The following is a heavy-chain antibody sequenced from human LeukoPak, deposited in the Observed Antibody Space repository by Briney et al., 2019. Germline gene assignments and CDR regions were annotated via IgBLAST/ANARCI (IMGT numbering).Heavy chain of an antibody. CDR2: IYTSGST. D-gene: IGHD3-22*01. J-gene: IGHJ4*02. V-gene: IGHV4-4*07. CDR3: ARARYYYDSSGYRYHYFDY. Sequence: SETLSLTCTVSGGSISSYYWSWIRQPAGKGLEWIGRIYTSGSTNYNPSLKSRVTMSVDTSKNQFSLKLSSVTAADTAVYYCARARYYYDSSGYRYHYFDYWGQGTLVNVSS. CDR1: GGSISSYY.